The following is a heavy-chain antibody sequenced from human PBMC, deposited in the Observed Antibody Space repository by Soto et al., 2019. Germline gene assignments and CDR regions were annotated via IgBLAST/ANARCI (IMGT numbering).Heavy chain of an antibody. Sequence: GXSVKVSFNASGYTFTSYGVNWVRQAPGQGLEWMGWIRSYNNSTNYAQKLQGRVTMTTDTSTNTAYMEMRSLRSDDTAVYYCARHGNGDDYWGQGTLVTVS. CDR2: IRSYNNST. V-gene: IGHV1-18*01. CDR1: GYTFTSYG. J-gene: IGHJ4*02. CDR3: ARHGNGDDY. D-gene: IGHD2-8*01.